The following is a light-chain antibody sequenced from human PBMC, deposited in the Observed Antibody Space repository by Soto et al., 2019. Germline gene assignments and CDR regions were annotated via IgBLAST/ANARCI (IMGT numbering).Light chain of an antibody. J-gene: IGLJ1*01. CDR2: EVS. V-gene: IGLV2-14*01. CDR1: SSDVGGYNS. CDR3: SSYTPRSSLYV. Sequence: LTQPASVSGSPGQSITISCTGTSSDVGGYNSVSWYQHHPGKAPKLMIYEVSNRPSGVSNRFSGSKSGNTASLTISGLQAEDEADYYCSSYTPRSSLYVFGTGTRSPS.